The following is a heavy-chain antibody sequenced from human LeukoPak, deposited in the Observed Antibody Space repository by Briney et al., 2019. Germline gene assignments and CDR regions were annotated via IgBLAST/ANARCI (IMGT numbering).Heavy chain of an antibody. V-gene: IGHV4-31*03. J-gene: IGHJ3*02. CDR2: IYYSGST. D-gene: IGHD4-17*01. CDR1: GGSISSGAYY. Sequence: SETLSLTCTVSGGSISSGAYYWTWIRQLPGKGLEWIGYIYYSGSTYYHPSLESRVTMSVVTSKNQFSLKLNSVTAADTAVYYCARVTAFGYGDYGDAFDIWGQGTMVTVSS. CDR3: ARVTAFGYGDYGDAFDI.